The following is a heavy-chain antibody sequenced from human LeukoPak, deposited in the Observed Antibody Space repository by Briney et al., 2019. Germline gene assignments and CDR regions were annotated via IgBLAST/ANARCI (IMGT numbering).Heavy chain of an antibody. Sequence: PSETLSLTCTVSGGSITSSSYYWGWIRQPPWTGLEWIGSIYYSGSTYYNPSLKSRVTIFVDTSKNQFSLKLSSVTAADTAVYYCARFSYYDILTGYYLSPWGQGTLVTVSS. V-gene: IGHV4-39*01. J-gene: IGHJ5*02. CDR1: GGSITSSSYY. CDR2: IYYSGST. D-gene: IGHD3-9*01. CDR3: ARFSYYDILTGYYLSP.